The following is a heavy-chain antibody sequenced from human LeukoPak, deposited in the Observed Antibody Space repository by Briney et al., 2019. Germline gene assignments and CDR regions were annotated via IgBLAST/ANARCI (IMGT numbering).Heavy chain of an antibody. J-gene: IGHJ4*02. D-gene: IGHD3-22*01. CDR2: IYYSGST. Sequence: PSETLSLTCTVSGGSISSSSYYWGWIRQPPGKGLEWIGSIYYSGSTYYNPSLKSRVTISVDTSKNQFSLKLSSVTAADTAVYYCARVGYYDSSGYYYVASYFDYWGQGTLVTVSS. V-gene: IGHV4-39*07. CDR1: GGSISSSSYY. CDR3: ARVGYYDSSGYYYVASYFDY.